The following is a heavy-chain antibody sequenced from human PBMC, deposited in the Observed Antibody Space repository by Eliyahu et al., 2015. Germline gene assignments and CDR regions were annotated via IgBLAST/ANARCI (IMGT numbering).Heavy chain of an antibody. D-gene: IGHD2-15*01. CDR2: XIPIFGTA. CDR1: GXTFXSYA. Sequence: QVQLVQSGAEVKKPGXSVXXSCKASGXTFXSYAISWVRQAPXQGLXWMGGXIPIFGTANYAQKFQGRVTITADESTSTAYMELSSLRSEDTAVYYCAREGMVVAATAFQHWGQGTLVTVSS. J-gene: IGHJ1*01. CDR3: AREGMVVAATAFQH. V-gene: IGHV1-69*01.